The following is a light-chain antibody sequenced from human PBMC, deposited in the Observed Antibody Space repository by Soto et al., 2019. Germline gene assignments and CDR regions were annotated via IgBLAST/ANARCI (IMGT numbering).Light chain of an antibody. CDR2: SND. J-gene: IGLJ3*02. V-gene: IGLV1-44*01. CDR1: DSNIGSNT. Sequence: QSVLTQPPSASGTPGQRVTIPCSGSDSNIGSNTVNWYQHLPGMAPKLLTHSNDHRPSGVADRFSGSKSGTSASLAISGLQSEDEADYYCATCDDILNGWVFGGGTKVTVL. CDR3: ATCDDILNGWV.